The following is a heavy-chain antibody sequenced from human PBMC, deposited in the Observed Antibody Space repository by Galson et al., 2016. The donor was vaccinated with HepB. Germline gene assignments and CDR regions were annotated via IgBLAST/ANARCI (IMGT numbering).Heavy chain of an antibody. D-gene: IGHD5-12*01. CDR3: ARDLKNGYGRDGLGY. J-gene: IGHJ4*02. Sequence: SLRLSCAASGFTFSSYWMNWVRQAPGKGLEWVANIKQDGSERYYVDSVKGRFTISRANAKNSLYLQMNSLRAEDTAVYFCARDLKNGYGRDGLGYWGQGTLVTVSS. CDR1: GFTFSSYW. V-gene: IGHV3-7*01. CDR2: IKQDGSER.